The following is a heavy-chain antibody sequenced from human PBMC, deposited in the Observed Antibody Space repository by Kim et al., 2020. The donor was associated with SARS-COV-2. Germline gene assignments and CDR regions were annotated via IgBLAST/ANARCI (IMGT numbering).Heavy chain of an antibody. D-gene: IGHD3-10*01. V-gene: IGHV4-39*01. Sequence: SETLSLTCTVSGGSMSSSSYFWGWIRQPPGKALEWIGSISYSGRTHYNAPLKSRASISADTSTNHFSLHLTSVTAADTAVYYCARHEVGGSGIYYWGQGTLVTVSS. CDR2: ISYSGRT. CDR1: GGSMSSSSYF. CDR3: ARHEVGGSGIYY. J-gene: IGHJ4*02.